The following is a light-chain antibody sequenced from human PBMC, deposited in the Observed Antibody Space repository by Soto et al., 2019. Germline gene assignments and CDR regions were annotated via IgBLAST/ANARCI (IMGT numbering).Light chain of an antibody. J-gene: IGLJ2*01. CDR1: KLGDKY. V-gene: IGLV3-1*01. Sequence: SSELTQPPSVSVSPGHTASITCSGDKLGDKYASWYQQKPGQSPVVVIYQDKKRPSGIPERFSGSNSGNTATLTITGTQAMDEADYYCQAWDTSTAWVFGGGTKLTVL. CDR3: QAWDTSTAWV. CDR2: QDK.